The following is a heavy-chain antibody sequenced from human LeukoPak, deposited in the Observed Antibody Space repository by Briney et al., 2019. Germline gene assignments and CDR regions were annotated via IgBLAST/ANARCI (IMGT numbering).Heavy chain of an antibody. CDR2: LSKSGNT. V-gene: IGHV4-59*12. J-gene: IGHJ6*02. Sequence: PSETLSLTCTVSGGSISSYYWSWIRLPPGKGLEWIGYLSKSGNTNYSPSLKSRVTIFGDTSKNQFFLKLSSVTAADTAVYYCATAPILRGEGGEHYRCGMDVWGQGTTVIVSS. CDR1: GGSISSYY. D-gene: IGHD2-2*02. CDR3: ATAPILRGEGGEHYRCGMDV.